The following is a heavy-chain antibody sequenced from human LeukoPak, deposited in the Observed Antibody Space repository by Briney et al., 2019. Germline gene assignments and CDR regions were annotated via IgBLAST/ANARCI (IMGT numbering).Heavy chain of an antibody. Sequence: PSETLSLTCAVYGGSFSGYYWSWIRQPPGKGLEWIGEINHSGSTNYNPSLKSRVTISVDTSKNQFSLKLSSVTAADTAVYYCARHIHDYVWGSYRPYYFDYWGQGTLVTVSS. V-gene: IGHV4-34*01. D-gene: IGHD3-16*02. CDR2: INHSGST. CDR1: GGSFSGYY. J-gene: IGHJ4*02. CDR3: ARHIHDYVWGSYRPYYFDY.